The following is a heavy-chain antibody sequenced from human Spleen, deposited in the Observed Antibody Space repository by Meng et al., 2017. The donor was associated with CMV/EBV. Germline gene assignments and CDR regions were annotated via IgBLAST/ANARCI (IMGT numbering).Heavy chain of an antibody. V-gene: IGHV3-21*01. Sequence: GESLKISCAASGFTFSNCAVNWVRQAPGKGLEWVSCISSSSAYIFYADSVKGRFTISRDNAKNSLYLQMDSLRAEDTAVYYCARDREHFWSGYVPFDYWGQGTLVTVSS. J-gene: IGHJ4*02. D-gene: IGHD3-3*02. CDR1: GFTFSNCA. CDR3: ARDREHFWSGYVPFDY. CDR2: ISSSSAYI.